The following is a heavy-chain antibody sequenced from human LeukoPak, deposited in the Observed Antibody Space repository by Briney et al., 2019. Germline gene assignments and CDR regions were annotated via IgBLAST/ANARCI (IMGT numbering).Heavy chain of an antibody. J-gene: IGHJ5*02. D-gene: IGHD6-19*01. V-gene: IGHV7-4-1*01. CDR1: GYTFTSYA. Sequence: GASVKDSCKASGYTFTSYAMNWVRQAPGQGLEWMGWINTNTGNPTYAQGFTGRFVFSLHLSVSTAYLQICSLKAEDTAVYYCARDLYSSGDNWFDPWGQGTLVTVFS. CDR3: ARDLYSSGDNWFDP. CDR2: INTNTGNP.